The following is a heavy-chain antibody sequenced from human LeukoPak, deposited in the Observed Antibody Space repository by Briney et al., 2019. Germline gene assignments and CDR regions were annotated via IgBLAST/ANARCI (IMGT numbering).Heavy chain of an antibody. J-gene: IGHJ4*02. CDR3: ARDHLQYYYDSSGYYEDSFDY. D-gene: IGHD3-22*01. V-gene: IGHV3-7*01. Sequence: GGSLRLSCAASGFTFSSYWMSWVRQAPGKGLEWVANIKQDGSEKYYVDSVKGRFTISRDNAKNSLYLQMNSLRAEDTAVYYCARDHLQYYYDSSGYYEDSFDYWGQGTLVTVSS. CDR1: GFTFSSYW. CDR2: IKQDGSEK.